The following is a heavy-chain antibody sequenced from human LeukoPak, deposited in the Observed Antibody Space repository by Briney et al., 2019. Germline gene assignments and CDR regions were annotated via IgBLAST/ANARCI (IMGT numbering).Heavy chain of an antibody. V-gene: IGHV1-2*06. J-gene: IGHJ4*02. D-gene: IGHD3-3*01. CDR1: GYTFTGYY. CDR2: INPNSGGT. CDR3: TRSGFGAGVRFDF. Sequence: GASVKVSCKASGYTFTGYYMHWVRQAPGQGLEWMGRINPNSGGTNYAEKFQGRVTMTRDTSISTAYMELSSLTYEDSAVYYCTRSGFGAGVRFDFWGQGTPVTVS.